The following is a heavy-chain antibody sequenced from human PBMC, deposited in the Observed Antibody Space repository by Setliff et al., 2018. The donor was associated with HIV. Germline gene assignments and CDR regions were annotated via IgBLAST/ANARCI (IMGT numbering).Heavy chain of an antibody. CDR2: IRSKAYGGTT. V-gene: IGHV3-49*04. Sequence: GGSLRLSCTASGFTFGDYAMSWVRQAPGKGLEWVGVIRSKAYGGTTEYAASVKDRFTVSRDDSKSTLYLQMNSLRPEDRAVYYCATTHHYARSGYYGWGQGTLVTVSS. CDR3: ATTHHYARSGYYG. J-gene: IGHJ4*02. D-gene: IGHD3-22*01. CDR1: GFTFGDYA.